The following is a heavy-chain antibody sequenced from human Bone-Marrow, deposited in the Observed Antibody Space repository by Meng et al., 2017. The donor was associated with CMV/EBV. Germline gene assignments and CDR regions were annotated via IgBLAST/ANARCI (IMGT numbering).Heavy chain of an antibody. Sequence: KVSGKGSGYSFTTYWIGWVRQMPGKGLEWMGIIYPGDSDTRYSPSFQGQVTISADKSISTAYLQWNSLKASDTAMYYCARLRFLEWNSFDYWGQGTLVTVSS. CDR2: IYPGDSDT. CDR1: GYSFTTYW. J-gene: IGHJ4*02. CDR3: ARLRFLEWNSFDY. V-gene: IGHV5-51*01. D-gene: IGHD3-3*01.